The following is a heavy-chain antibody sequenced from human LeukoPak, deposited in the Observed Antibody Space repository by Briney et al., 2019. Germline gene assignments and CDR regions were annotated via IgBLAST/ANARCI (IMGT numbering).Heavy chain of an antibody. CDR1: GGSISSYY. CDR2: INHSGST. V-gene: IGHV4-34*01. CDR3: AITYCGGDCSDAFDI. Sequence: SETLSLTCTVSGGSISSYYWSWIRQPPGKGLEWIGEINHSGSTNQNPSLKSRVTISVDTSKNQFSLKLTSVTAADTAVYYCAITYCGGDCSDAFDIWGQGTMVTVSS. D-gene: IGHD2-21*02. J-gene: IGHJ3*02.